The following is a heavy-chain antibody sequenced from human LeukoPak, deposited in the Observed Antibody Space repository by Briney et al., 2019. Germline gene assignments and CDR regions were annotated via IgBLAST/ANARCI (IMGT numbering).Heavy chain of an antibody. V-gene: IGHV3-21*01. CDR2: ISSSNSFI. Sequence: GGSLRLSCAASGFTFSSYSMDWVRQAPGKGLEWVSSISSSNSFIFYADSVKGRFTISRDNAKNSLYLQMNSLRAEDTALYYCARSIVVPAAISGAFDIWGQGTIVTVSS. CDR1: GFTFSSYS. CDR3: ARSIVVPAAISGAFDI. J-gene: IGHJ3*02. D-gene: IGHD2-2*01.